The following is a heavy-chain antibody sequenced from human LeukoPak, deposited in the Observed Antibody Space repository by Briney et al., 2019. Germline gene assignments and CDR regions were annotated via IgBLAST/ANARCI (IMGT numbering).Heavy chain of an antibody. V-gene: IGHV3-21*01. J-gene: IGHJ3*02. CDR3: AKADLPYYYDSSGPPPGAFDI. CDR2: ISSSSSYI. Sequence: GGSLRLSCAASGFTFSSYSMNWVRQAPGKGLEWVSSISSSSSYIYYADSVKGRFTISRDNSKNTLYLQMGSLRAEDTAVYYCAKADLPYYYDSSGPPPGAFDIWGQGTMVTVSS. D-gene: IGHD3-22*01. CDR1: GFTFSSYS.